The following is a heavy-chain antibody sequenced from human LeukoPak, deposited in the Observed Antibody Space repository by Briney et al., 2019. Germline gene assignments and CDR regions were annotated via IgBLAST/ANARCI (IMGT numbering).Heavy chain of an antibody. J-gene: IGHJ6*03. Sequence: KASETLSLTCTVSGGSISSYYWSWIRQPPGKGLEWIGYIYYIGSTNYNPSLKSRVTISVDTSKNQFSLKLSSVTAADAAVYYCARGVSGYCSGGSCSPLDYYYMDVWGKGTTVTVSS. CDR3: ARGVSGYCSGGSCSPLDYYYMDV. CDR2: IYYIGST. CDR1: GGSISSYY. V-gene: IGHV4-59*01. D-gene: IGHD2-15*01.